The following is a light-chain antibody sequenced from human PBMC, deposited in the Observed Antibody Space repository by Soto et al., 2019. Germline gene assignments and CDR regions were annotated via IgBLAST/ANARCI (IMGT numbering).Light chain of an antibody. V-gene: IGLV7-46*01. CDR2: DTD. J-gene: IGLJ1*01. CDR3: FLSFSGGRV. CDR1: TGVVTSGHY. Sequence: QTVVTQEPSLTVSPGGTVTLTCASTTGVVTSGHYPYWFQQKPGQAPRTLIYDTDRRHSWTPARFSGSLLGDKAALTLSGAQPEDEADYYCFLSFSGGRVFGTGTELTVL.